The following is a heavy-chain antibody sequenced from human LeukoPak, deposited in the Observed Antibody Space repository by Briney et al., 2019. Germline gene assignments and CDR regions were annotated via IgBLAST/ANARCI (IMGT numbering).Heavy chain of an antibody. J-gene: IGHJ4*02. D-gene: IGHD1-26*01. V-gene: IGHV3-21*01. CDR1: GFTFSSYW. CDR3: ALLVGATLDFDY. CDR2: ISSSSSYI. Sequence: GGSLRLSCAASGFTFSSYWMSWVRQAPGKGLEWVSSISSSSSYIYYADSVKGRFTISRDNAKNSLYLQMYSLRAEDSAVYYCALLVGATLDFDYWGQGTLVTVSS.